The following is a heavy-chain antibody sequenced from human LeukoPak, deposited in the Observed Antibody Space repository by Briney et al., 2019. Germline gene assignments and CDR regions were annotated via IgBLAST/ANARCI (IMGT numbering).Heavy chain of an antibody. V-gene: IGHV3-23*01. J-gene: IGHJ5*02. CDR2: ISASGGST. D-gene: IGHD2-21*02. CDR3: AKGKMTAFLNWFDP. Sequence: GGSLRLSCAASGFTVSSNYMSWVRQAPGKGLEWVSAISASGGSTYYADSVKGRFTISRDNSKNTLYLQMNSLRAEDTAIYYCAKGKMTAFLNWFDPWGQGTLVTVSS. CDR1: GFTVSSNY.